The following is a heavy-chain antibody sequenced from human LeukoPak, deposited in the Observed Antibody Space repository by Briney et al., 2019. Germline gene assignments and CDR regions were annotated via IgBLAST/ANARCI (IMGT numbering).Heavy chain of an antibody. CDR3: AKDPGGYGSGTVGAFDI. CDR1: GFTFSSYG. V-gene: IGHV3-30*18. J-gene: IGHJ3*02. D-gene: IGHD3-10*01. CDR2: ISYDGSNK. Sequence: GGSLRLSCAASGFTFSSYGMHWVRQAPGKGLEWVAVISYDGSNKYYADSVKGRFTISRDNSKNTLYLQMNSLRAEDTAVYYCAKDPGGYGSGTVGAFDIWGQGTMVTVSS.